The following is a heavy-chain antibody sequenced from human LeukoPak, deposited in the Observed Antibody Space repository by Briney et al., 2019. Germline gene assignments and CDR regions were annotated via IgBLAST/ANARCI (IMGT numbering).Heavy chain of an antibody. CDR2: ISYDGSNK. J-gene: IGHJ4*02. Sequence: GGSLRLSCAASGFTFSSYGMHWVRQVPGKGLEWVAVISYDGSNKYYADSVRGRFTISRDNSKNTLYLQMNSLRAEDTAVYYCAKLSSYGGHGWGQGTLVTVSS. V-gene: IGHV3-30*18. D-gene: IGHD4-23*01. CDR1: GFTFSSYG. CDR3: AKLSSYGGHG.